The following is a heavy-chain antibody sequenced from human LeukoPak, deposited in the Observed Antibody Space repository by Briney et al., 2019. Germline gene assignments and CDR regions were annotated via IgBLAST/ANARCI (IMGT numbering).Heavy chain of an antibody. CDR3: ARERLDLYYYYMDV. J-gene: IGHJ6*03. D-gene: IGHD4-11*01. Sequence: GGSLRLSCAVSGFTFSDYYMSWIRQAPGKGLEWVSHISSSGSSIHYADSVQGRFSISRDNAKNSLYLQMNSLRAEDTAVYYCARERLDLYYYYMDVWGTGTTVTVSS. V-gene: IGHV3-11*01. CDR2: ISSSGSSI. CDR1: GFTFSDYY.